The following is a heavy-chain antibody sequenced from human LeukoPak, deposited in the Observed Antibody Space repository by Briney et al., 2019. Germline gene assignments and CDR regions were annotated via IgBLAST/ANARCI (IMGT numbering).Heavy chain of an antibody. V-gene: IGHV1-8*01. CDR1: GYTFTSYD. J-gene: IGHJ4*02. D-gene: IGHD3-22*01. CDR3: ARRYYYYDSSGYYYPGGYNY. CDR2: MNPNSGNT. Sequence: ASVKVSCKASGYTFTSYDINWVRQATGQGLEWMGWMNPNSGNTGYAQKFQGRVTMTRNTSISTAYMELSSLRSEDTAVYYCARRYYYYDSSGYYYPGGYNYWGQGTLVTVSS.